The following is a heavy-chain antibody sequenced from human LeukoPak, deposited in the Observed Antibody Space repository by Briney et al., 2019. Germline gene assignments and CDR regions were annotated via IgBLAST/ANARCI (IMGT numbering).Heavy chain of an antibody. V-gene: IGHV1-46*01. J-gene: IGHJ4*02. D-gene: IGHD6-13*01. CDR3: ARGGVFGQQLAIDY. CDR1: GCTFTSYY. Sequence: ASVKVSCMASGCTFTSYYRYWVGQAPGQGLEWMGIINPSGGSTSYAQKFQGRVTMTRDMSPSTVYMELSSLRSEDTAVYYCARGGVFGQQLAIDYWGQGTLVTVSS. CDR2: INPSGGST.